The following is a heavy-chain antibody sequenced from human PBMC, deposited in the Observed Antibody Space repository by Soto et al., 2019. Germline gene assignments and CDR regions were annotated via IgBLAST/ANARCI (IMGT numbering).Heavy chain of an antibody. Sequence: SETLSLTCTVSGGSIKSDYYWAWVRQFPGGGLQWMGYKYYSGATDSDPSLERRVSFSVDMSKNQFSLDLTSVTVADTAVYYCARGRPNYFCYGLDVWGQGISVTGSS. J-gene: IGHJ6*02. V-gene: IGHV4-30-4*01. CDR1: GGSIKSDYY. CDR3: ARGRPNYFCYGLDV. CDR2: KYYSGAT.